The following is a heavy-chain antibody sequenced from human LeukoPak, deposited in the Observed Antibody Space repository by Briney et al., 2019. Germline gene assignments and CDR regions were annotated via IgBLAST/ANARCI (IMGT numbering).Heavy chain of an antibody. D-gene: IGHD6-19*01. J-gene: IGHJ4*02. CDR3: ARIIAVAGKVLELDY. CDR1: GGSFSSYY. Sequence: SETLTLTCTVSGGSFSSYYWSWIRQPPGQGLEWIGYIYYSGSTNYNPSLKSLVTISVDTSKNQFSLKLSSVTAADTAVYYCARIIAVAGKVLELDYWGQGTLVTVSS. V-gene: IGHV4-59*01. CDR2: IYYSGST.